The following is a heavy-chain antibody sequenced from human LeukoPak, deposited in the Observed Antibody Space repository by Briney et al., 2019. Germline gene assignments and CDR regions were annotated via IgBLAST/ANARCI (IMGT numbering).Heavy chain of an antibody. CDR3: ARDACWMTGGSDCYSVGYYYYMDV. CDR1: GYTFSNYY. V-gene: IGHV1-46*01. D-gene: IGHD2-21*02. CDR2: INPNSGFT. Sequence: ASVKVSCKASGYTFSNYYLHWVRQAPGQGLDWMGIINPNSGFTKYAQKFQGRVTMTRDMSTSTVYMELSSLRSDDTAAYYCARDACWMTGGSDCYSVGYYYYMDVWGKGTTVTVSS. J-gene: IGHJ6*03.